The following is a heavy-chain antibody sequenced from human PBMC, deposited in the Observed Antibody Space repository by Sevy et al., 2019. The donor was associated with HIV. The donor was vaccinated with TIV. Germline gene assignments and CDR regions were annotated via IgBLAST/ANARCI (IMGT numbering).Heavy chain of an antibody. Sequence: GGSLRLSCAASGFTFSSYAMSWVRQAPGKGLEWVSAISGSGGSTYYADSVKGRFTISREKSKNTPYLQMNSLRAEDTAVYYCAKGGTAMVTPWGQGTLVTVSS. CDR2: ISGSGGST. V-gene: IGHV3-23*01. CDR1: GFTFSSYA. CDR3: AKGGTAMVTP. J-gene: IGHJ5*02. D-gene: IGHD5-18*01.